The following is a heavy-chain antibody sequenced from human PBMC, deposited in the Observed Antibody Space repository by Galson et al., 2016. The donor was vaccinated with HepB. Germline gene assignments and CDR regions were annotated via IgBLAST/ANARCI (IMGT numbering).Heavy chain of an antibody. CDR3: SRIPEQLPDY. J-gene: IGHJ4*02. CDR1: GFTFSIYY. V-gene: IGHV3-11*01. D-gene: IGHD1-1*01. CDR2: ISSSASIS. Sequence: SLRLSCAASGFTFSIYYMSWSRQAPGKGLEWVSYISSSASISYYAASVKGRFTISRDNGNNTLYLQMNSLKAEDAAIYFCSRIPEQLPDYWGQGTLVTVSS.